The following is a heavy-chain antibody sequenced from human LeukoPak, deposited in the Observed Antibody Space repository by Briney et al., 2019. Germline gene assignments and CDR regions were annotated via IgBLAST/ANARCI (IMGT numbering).Heavy chain of an antibody. CDR2: IRNDGGNK. J-gene: IGHJ4*02. CDR1: GFTFSSYG. V-gene: IGHV3-30*02. Sequence: GGSLRLSCAASGFTFSSYGMHWVRQAPGKGLEWVAFIRNDGGNKYYADSVKGRFTISRDNPKNTLYVQMNSLRAEDTAVYYCAKGFGYSSSWYEGSIYFDYWGQGTLVTVSS. CDR3: AKGFGYSSSWYEGSIYFDY. D-gene: IGHD6-13*01.